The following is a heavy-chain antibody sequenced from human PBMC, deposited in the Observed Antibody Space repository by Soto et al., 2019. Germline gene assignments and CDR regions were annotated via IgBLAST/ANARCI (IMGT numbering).Heavy chain of an antibody. CDR3: ARGLGYDRVWGSHRYTDY. J-gene: IGHJ4*02. V-gene: IGHV1-2*02. Sequence: QVQLVQSGAEVKKPGASVKVSCKASGYTFSDYYMHWVRQAPGQGLEWMGWINPNSGGTNYAQKFQGRVTMTRDTSFSTAYMELSRLRSDDTAVYYCARGLGYDRVWGSHRYTDYWGQGTLVTVSS. D-gene: IGHD3-16*02. CDR2: INPNSGGT. CDR1: GYTFSDYY.